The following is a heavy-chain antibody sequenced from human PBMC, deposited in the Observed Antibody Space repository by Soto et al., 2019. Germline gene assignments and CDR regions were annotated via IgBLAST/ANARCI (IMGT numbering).Heavy chain of an antibody. CDR1: GDSIRTNNW. D-gene: IGHD2-2*01. V-gene: IGHV4-4*02. J-gene: IGHJ4*02. CDR2: VYENGLT. Sequence: SETLSLTCAVSGDSIRTNNWWSWVRQPPGKGLEWIGEVYENGLTNYNPSLKSRVTMSVDTSRNQFSLKLSSVTAADTAMYYCARDAAVPGESDRFDYWGQGTLVTVS. CDR3: ARDAAVPGESDRFDY.